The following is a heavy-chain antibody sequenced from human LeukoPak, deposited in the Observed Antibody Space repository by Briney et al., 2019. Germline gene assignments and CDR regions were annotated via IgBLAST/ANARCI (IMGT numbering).Heavy chain of an antibody. V-gene: IGHV4-34*01. CDR2: INHSGST. CDR1: GGSFSGYY. J-gene: IGHJ6*03. CDR3: ARGGGMGYYYYYMDV. Sequence: SETLSLTCAVYGGSFSGYYWSWIRQPPGKGLEWIGEINHSGSTNYNPSLKSRVTISVDTSKNQFSLKLNSVTAADTAVYYCARGGGMGYYYYYMDVWGKGTTVTISS. D-gene: IGHD3-16*01.